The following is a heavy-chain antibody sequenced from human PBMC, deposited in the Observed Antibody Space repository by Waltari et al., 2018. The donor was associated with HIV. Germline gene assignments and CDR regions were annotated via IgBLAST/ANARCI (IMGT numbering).Heavy chain of an antibody. CDR3: ARDPEMATKWGY. CDR2: IYSGGST. Sequence: EVQWVETGGGLIQPGWSVRLSFQASGFTVGSPYTSRFRQAPGKGLEWVSVIYSGGSTYYADSVKGRFTISRDNSKNTLYLQMNSLRAEDTAVDYCARDPEMATKWGYWGQGTLVTVSS. CDR1: GFTVGSPY. J-gene: IGHJ4*02. D-gene: IGHD5-12*01. V-gene: IGHV3-53*02.